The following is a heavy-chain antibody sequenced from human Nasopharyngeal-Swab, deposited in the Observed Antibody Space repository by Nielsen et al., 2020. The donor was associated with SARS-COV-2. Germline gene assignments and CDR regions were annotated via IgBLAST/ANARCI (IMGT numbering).Heavy chain of an antibody. V-gene: IGHV3-30*02. CDR2: IWYDGSNK. Sequence: GESLKISCAASGFTFSSYGMHWVRQAPGKGLEWVAVIWYDGSNKYYADSVKGRFTISRDDSKNTLYLQMNSLRAEDTALYYCAKDIAAAGTGYWGQGTLVTVSS. J-gene: IGHJ4*02. D-gene: IGHD6-13*01. CDR3: AKDIAAAGTGY. CDR1: GFTFSSYG.